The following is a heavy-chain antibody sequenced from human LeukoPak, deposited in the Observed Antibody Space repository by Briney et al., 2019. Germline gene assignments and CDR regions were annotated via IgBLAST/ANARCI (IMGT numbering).Heavy chain of an antibody. Sequence: TSQTLSLTCTVFGGSISSGGYYWSWIRQHPGKGLEWIGYIYYSGSTYYNPSLKSRVTISVDTSKNQFSLELSSVTAADTAVYYCARSPGGSGTRAFDIWGQGTMVTVSS. J-gene: IGHJ3*02. CDR2: IYYSGST. CDR1: GGSISSGGYY. CDR3: ARSPGGSGTRAFDI. D-gene: IGHD3-10*01. V-gene: IGHV4-31*03.